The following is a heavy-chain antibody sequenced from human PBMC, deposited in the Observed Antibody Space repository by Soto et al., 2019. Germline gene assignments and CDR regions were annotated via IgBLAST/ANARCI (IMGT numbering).Heavy chain of an antibody. D-gene: IGHD2-15*01. CDR1: GGSFSSYA. V-gene: IGHV1-69*12. J-gene: IGHJ6*02. CDR3: ASRGSSSGGSCSYPQYDYYGMDG. CDR2: IIPIFGTA. Sequence: QVQLVQSGAEVKKPGSSVKVSCKASGGSFSSYAISWVRQAPGQGLEWMGGIIPIFGTANYAQKFQGRVTMTADEATSTAYMELSRLRAEDTAVYYCASRGSSSGGSCSYPQYDYYGMDGWGQGTTVTVSS.